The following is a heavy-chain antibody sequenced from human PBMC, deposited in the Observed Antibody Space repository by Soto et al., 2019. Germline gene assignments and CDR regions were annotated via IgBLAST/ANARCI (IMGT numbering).Heavy chain of an antibody. V-gene: IGHV2-5*02. CDR3: ARGGWTTYYSPFFDY. CDR2: IYWDDDK. J-gene: IGHJ4*02. D-gene: IGHD3-10*01. CDR1: GFSLSSSGVG. Sequence: QITLKESGPTLVRPTQPLTLTCTFSGFSLSSSGVGVGWIRQPPGKALEWLALIYWDDDKRYSPSLKSRLTITKDTPKNQVVLTLTKLDTVDTATYYCARGGWTTYYSPFFDYWGQGTLVTVSS.